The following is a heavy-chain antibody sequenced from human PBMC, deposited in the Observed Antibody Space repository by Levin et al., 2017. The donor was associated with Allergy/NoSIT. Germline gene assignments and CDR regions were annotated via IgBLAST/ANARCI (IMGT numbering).Heavy chain of an antibody. CDR2: IYYSGST. V-gene: IGHV4-31*03. CDR1: GGSISSGGYY. CDR3: ARSARGYSGYGWFDP. Sequence: PSETLSLTCTVSGGSISSGGYYWSWIRQHPGKGLEWIGYIYYSGSTYYNPSLKSRVTISVDTSKNQFSLRLSSVTAADTAVYYCARSARGYSGYGWFDPWGQGTLVTVSS. J-gene: IGHJ5*02. D-gene: IGHD5-12*01.